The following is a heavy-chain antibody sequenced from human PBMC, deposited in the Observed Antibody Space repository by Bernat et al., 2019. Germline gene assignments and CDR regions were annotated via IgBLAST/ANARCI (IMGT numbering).Heavy chain of an antibody. D-gene: IGHD4-17*01. V-gene: IGHV3-43*02. CDR2: ISGDGGST. CDR1: GFTFGDYA. CDR3: ATTTTVTSAEYFQH. Sequence: EVQLVESGGGLVQPGRSLRLSCTASGFTFGDYAMSWVRQAPGKGLEWVSLISGDGGSTYYADSVKGRFTISRDNSKNSLYLQMNSLRTEDTALYYCATTTTVTSAEYFQHWGQGTLVTVSS. J-gene: IGHJ1*01.